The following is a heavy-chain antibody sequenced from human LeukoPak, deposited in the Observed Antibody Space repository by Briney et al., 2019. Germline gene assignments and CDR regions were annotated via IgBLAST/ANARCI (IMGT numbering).Heavy chain of an antibody. Sequence: PSETLSLTCAVYGGSFSGYYWSWIRQPPGKGLEWIGEINHSGSTNYNPSLKSRVTISVDTSKNQFSLKLSSVTAADTAVYYCARVGSYGTGLDYWGQGTLVTVSS. V-gene: IGHV4-34*01. CDR1: GGSFSGYY. CDR3: ARVGSYGTGLDY. D-gene: IGHD5-18*01. J-gene: IGHJ4*02. CDR2: INHSGST.